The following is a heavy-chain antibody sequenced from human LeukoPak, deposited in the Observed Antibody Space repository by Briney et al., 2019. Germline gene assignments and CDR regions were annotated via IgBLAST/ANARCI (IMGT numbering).Heavy chain of an antibody. D-gene: IGHD1-1*01. Sequence: PGGSLRLSCAASGFTFSTYGMHWVRQAPGKGLQWVAFIRYNGNDQYYADSVKGRFTISRDNSKNTVFLQMNSLRIEDTAMYYCANRGTTGSWGQGTLVAVSS. CDR2: IRYNGNDQ. J-gene: IGHJ5*02. CDR3: ANRGTTGS. V-gene: IGHV3-30*02. CDR1: GFTFSTYG.